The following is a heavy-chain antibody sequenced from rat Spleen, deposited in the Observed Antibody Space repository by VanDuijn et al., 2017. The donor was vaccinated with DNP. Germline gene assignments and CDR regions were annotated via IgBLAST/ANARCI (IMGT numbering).Heavy chain of an antibody. J-gene: IGHJ2*01. CDR3: ARHSYYGPYYFDY. Sequence: EVQLVESDGGLVQPGRSLKLSCAASGFTFSDYYMAWVRQAPTKGLEWVATSSYAGSSTYYRDSVKGRFTISRDNAKSTLYLQMDSLRSEDTATYYCARHSYYGPYYFDYWGQGVMVTVSS. D-gene: IGHD1-7*01. CDR1: GFTFSDYY. CDR2: SSYAGSST. V-gene: IGHV5-29*01.